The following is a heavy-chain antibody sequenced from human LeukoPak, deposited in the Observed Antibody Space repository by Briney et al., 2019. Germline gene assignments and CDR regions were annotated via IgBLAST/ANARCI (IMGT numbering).Heavy chain of an antibody. J-gene: IGHJ2*01. V-gene: IGHV4-59*11. CDR2: IYYSGST. Sequence: PSETLSLTCTVSGGSISSHYWSWIRQPPGKGLVWIGYIYYSGSTNYNPSLKSRVTISVDTSKNQFSLKLSSVTAADTAVYYCARLREMATDDWYFDLWGRGTLVTVSS. CDR1: GGSISSHY. CDR3: ARLREMATDDWYFDL. D-gene: IGHD5-24*01.